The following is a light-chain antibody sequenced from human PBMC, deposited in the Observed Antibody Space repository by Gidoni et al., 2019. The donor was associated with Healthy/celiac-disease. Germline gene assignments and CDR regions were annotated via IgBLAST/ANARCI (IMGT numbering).Light chain of an antibody. Sequence: DIQMTQAPSSLSASVGDRVTITCRASQSISSYFNWYQQKPGKAPKLLIYAASSLQSGVPSRFSGSGSGTDFPLTISSLQPEDFATYYCQQSYSTLLTFGGGTKVEIK. CDR2: AAS. J-gene: IGKJ4*01. V-gene: IGKV1-39*01. CDR1: QSISSY. CDR3: QQSYSTLLT.